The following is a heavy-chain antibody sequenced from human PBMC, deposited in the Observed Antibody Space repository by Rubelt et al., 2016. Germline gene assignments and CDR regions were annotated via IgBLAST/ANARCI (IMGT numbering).Heavy chain of an antibody. CDR3: ARAGVTTADAFDI. J-gene: IGHJ3*02. V-gene: IGHV3-48*03. Sequence: EVQLVESGGGLVQPGGSLRLSCAASGFTFSSYEMNWVRQAPGKGLERVSYISSSGSTIYYADSVKGRFTISRDNAKNSLYLQMNSLRAEDTAVYYCARAGVTTADAFDIWGQGTMVTVSS. CDR1: GFTFSSYE. CDR2: ISSSGSTI. D-gene: IGHD4-11*01.